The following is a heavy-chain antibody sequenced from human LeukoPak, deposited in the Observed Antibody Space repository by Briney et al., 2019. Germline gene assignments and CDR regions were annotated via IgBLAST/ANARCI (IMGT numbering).Heavy chain of an antibody. D-gene: IGHD3-3*01. V-gene: IGHV1-46*01. CDR1: GYTFTSYY. CDR3: ARSRLFVSDFWSGYPFDY. Sequence: ASVKVSCKASGYTFTSYYMHWVRQAPGQGLEWMGIINPSGGSTSYAQKFQGRVTMTRDTSTSTVYMELSSLRSEDTAVYYCARSRLFVSDFWSGYPFDYWGQGTLVTVSS. J-gene: IGHJ4*02. CDR2: INPSGGST.